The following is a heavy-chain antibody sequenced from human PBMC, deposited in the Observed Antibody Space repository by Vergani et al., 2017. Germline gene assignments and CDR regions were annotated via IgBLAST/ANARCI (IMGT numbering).Heavy chain of an antibody. J-gene: IGHJ6*03. CDR1: GGTFSSYA. D-gene: IGHD3-10*01. CDR3: ARNYYGSGSYYNYYYYYMDV. V-gene: IGHV1-69*01. Sequence: QVQLVQSGAEVKKPGSSVKVSCKASGGTFSSYAISWVRQAPGQGLEWMGGIIPIFGTANYAQKFQGRVTITADESTSTAYMELSSLRSEDTAVYYCARNYYGSGSYYNYYYYYMDVWGKGTTVTVSS. CDR2: IIPIFGTA.